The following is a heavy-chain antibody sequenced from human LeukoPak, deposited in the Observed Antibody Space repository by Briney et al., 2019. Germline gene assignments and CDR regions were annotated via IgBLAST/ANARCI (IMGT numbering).Heavy chain of an antibody. V-gene: IGHV3-30*02. Sequence: GGSLRLSCAASGFTFSSYGMHWVRQAPGKGLEWVAFIYYDGSKKFYADSVKGRFTISRDNSKNTLYLQMSSLRAEDTALFYCAKDQDVVFGYFDNWGQGTLVTVSS. J-gene: IGHJ4*02. D-gene: IGHD3-3*01. CDR1: GFTFSSYG. CDR2: IYYDGSKK. CDR3: AKDQDVVFGYFDN.